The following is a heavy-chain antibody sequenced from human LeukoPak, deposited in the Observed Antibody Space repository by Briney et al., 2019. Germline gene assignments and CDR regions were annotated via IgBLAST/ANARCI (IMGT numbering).Heavy chain of an antibody. CDR2: IYSGGST. CDR1: EFSVGSNY. J-gene: IGHJ4*02. Sequence: GGSLRLSCAASEFSVGSNYMTWVRQAPGKGLEWVSLIYSGGSTYYADSVKGRFTISRDNSKNTLYLQMNSLKTEDTAVYYCTTDIVVVVAATGTDYWGQGTLVTVSS. CDR3: TTDIVVVVAATGTDY. D-gene: IGHD2-15*01. V-gene: IGHV3-66*01.